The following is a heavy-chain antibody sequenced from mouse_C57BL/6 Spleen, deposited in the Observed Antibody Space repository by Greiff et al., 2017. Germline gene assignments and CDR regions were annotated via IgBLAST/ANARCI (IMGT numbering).Heavy chain of an antibody. CDR2: IHPNSGST. J-gene: IGHJ4*01. D-gene: IGHD2-10*02. CDR1: GYTFTSYW. V-gene: IGHV1-64*01. CDR3: ARNTLGDYAMDY. Sequence: QVQLQQPGAELVKPGASVKLSCKASGYTFTSYWMHWVKQRPGQGLEWIGMIHPNSGSTNYNEKFQSKATLTVDKSSSTAYMQLSSLTSEDSAVDDCARNTLGDYAMDYWGQGTSVTVSS.